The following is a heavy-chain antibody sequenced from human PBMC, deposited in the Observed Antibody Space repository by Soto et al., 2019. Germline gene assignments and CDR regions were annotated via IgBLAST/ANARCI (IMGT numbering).Heavy chain of an antibody. V-gene: IGHV1-18*01. CDR3: ATDSGYNCVARY. D-gene: IGHD5-12*01. J-gene: IGHJ4*02. Sequence: QVQLVQSGAEVKKPGASLKVSCKASGHTFFSFGISWVRQAPGQGLEWMEWISGYNGDTNYAQNLQGRVTVTTDTSKSTAYVELKNLRSDYTAVYYCATDSGYNCVARYWGQGTLVTVSS. CDR2: ISGYNGDT. CDR1: GHTFFSFG.